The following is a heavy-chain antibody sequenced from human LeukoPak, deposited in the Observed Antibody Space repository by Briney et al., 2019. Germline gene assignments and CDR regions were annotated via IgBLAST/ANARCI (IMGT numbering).Heavy chain of an antibody. J-gene: IGHJ5*02. CDR1: GFTFSSFA. CDR3: AKVVVVVAGMPAWFDP. D-gene: IGHD2-15*01. V-gene: IGHV3-23*01. Sequence: PGGSLRLSCAASGFTFSSFAMNWVRQAPGKGLEWVSGISGGGGNTYYADSVKGRFTISRDNSKDTVYLQMNSLRAEDTAAYYCAKVVVVVAGMPAWFDPWGQGTLVTVSS. CDR2: ISGGGGNT.